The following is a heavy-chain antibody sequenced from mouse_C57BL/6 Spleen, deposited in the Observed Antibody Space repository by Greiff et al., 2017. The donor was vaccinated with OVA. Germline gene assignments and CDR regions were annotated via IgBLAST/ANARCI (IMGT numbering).Heavy chain of an antibody. CDR3: ARRGYSNYVNAMDY. V-gene: IGHV1-55*01. J-gene: IGHJ4*01. D-gene: IGHD2-5*01. Sequence: QVQLQQPGAELAKPGASVKMSRKASGYTFTSYWITWVKQRPGQGLEWIGDIYPGSGSTNYNEKFKSKATLTVDTSSSTAYMQLSSLTSEDSAVYYCARRGYSNYVNAMDYWGQGTSVTVSS. CDR2: IYPGSGST. CDR1: GYTFTSYW.